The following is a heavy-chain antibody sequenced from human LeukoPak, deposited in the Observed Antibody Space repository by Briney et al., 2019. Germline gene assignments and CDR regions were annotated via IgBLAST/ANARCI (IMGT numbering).Heavy chain of an antibody. Sequence: KASETLSLTCTVSGGSISSSSYYWGWIRQPPGKGLEWIGSIYYSGSTYYNPSLKGRVTISVDTSKNQFSLKLSSVTAADTAVYYCARQRTKPFDYWGQGTLVTVSS. V-gene: IGHV4-39*01. J-gene: IGHJ4*02. CDR3: ARQRTKPFDY. CDR1: GGSISSSSYY. CDR2: IYYSGST.